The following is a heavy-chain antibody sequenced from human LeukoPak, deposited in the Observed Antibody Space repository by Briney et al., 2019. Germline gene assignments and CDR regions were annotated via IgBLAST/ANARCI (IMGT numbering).Heavy chain of an antibody. Sequence: GGSLRLSCTASGFTFSSYAMSWVRQAQGKGLEWVSGISGSGGITDSADSVKGRFTISRDNSKNTLYLQMNSLRAEDTAVYYCAKAFKTGYNVDTLDYWGQGTLVTVSS. CDR2: ISGSGGIT. D-gene: IGHD5-24*01. CDR1: GFTFSSYA. J-gene: IGHJ4*02. CDR3: AKAFKTGYNVDTLDY. V-gene: IGHV3-23*01.